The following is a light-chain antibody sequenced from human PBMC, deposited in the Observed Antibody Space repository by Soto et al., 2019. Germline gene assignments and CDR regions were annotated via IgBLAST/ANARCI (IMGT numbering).Light chain of an antibody. Sequence: EIVLTQSPATLSLSPGERATLSCRASQSVGNNLAWYQQKPGQAPRLLIYGASTRASGIPARFSGSGSGTDFTLTISRLEPDDFAVYYCQQSRSAWTFGQGTKVDIK. CDR3: QQSRSAWT. J-gene: IGKJ1*01. CDR2: GAS. CDR1: QSVGNN. V-gene: IGKV3-20*01.